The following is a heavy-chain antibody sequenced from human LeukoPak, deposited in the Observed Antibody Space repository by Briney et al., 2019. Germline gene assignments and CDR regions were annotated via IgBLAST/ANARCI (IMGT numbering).Heavy chain of an antibody. D-gene: IGHD6-19*01. Sequence: GGSLRLSCVVSGFSVSSNYMTWVRQAPGEGLEWVSILYSGGTAYYADSVKGRFTISRDNSKNTLYLQMNTLRAEDTAVYYCAREFSGCDYWGQGTLVTVSS. CDR3: AREFSGCDY. V-gene: IGHV3-53*01. CDR1: GFSVSSNY. J-gene: IGHJ4*02. CDR2: LYSGGTA.